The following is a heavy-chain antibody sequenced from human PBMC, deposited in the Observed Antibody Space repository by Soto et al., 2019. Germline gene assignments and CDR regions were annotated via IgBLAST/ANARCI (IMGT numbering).Heavy chain of an antibody. V-gene: IGHV2-5*01. CDR2: IYWNDDK. CDR1: GFSLSTSGVG. J-gene: IGHJ4*02. CDR3: AHRRRYYDSSGYYYLDY. Sequence: QITLKESGPTLVNPTQTLTLTCTFSGFSLSTSGVGVGWIRQPPGKALEWLALIYWNDDKRYSPSLKSRLTTTKDTSKNQVVLTMTNMDPVDTATYYCAHRRRYYDSSGYYYLDYWGQGTLVTVSS. D-gene: IGHD3-22*01.